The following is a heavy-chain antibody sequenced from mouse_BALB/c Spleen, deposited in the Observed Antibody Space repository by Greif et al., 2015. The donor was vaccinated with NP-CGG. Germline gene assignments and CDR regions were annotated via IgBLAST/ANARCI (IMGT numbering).Heavy chain of an antibody. D-gene: IGHD2-10*01. J-gene: IGHJ4*01. CDR3: ARPYYGNYYAMDY. CDR1: GYTFTDYW. V-gene: IGHV1-69*01. Sequence: QVQLQQSGAELVMPGASVKMSCKASGYTFTDYWMHWVKQRPGQGLEWIGAIDTSDSYTSCNQKFKGKATLTVDESSSTAYMQLSSLTSEDSAVYYCARPYYGNYYAMDYWGQGTSVTVSS. CDR2: IDTSDSYT.